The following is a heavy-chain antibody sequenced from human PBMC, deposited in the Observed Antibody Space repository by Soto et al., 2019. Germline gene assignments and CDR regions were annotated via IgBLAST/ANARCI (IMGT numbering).Heavy chain of an antibody. CDR1: GFIFSDYW. Sequence: EVQLVESGGGLVQPGGSLRLSCAVSGFIFSDYWMTWVRQAPGKGLEWVAAISTEGSEKYYVDSLKGRFTISRDNAKNSLYLQLSSLRAEDTALSYGARARIDSWGRATRITVPS. CDR3: ARARIDS. CDR2: ISTEGSEK. J-gene: IGHJ4*02. V-gene: IGHV3-7*03.